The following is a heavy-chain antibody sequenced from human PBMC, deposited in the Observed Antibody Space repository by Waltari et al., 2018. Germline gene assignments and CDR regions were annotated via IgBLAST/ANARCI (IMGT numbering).Heavy chain of an antibody. Sequence: QMQLQESGPGLLKPSQTLSLTCTVSRGSISSGTYYWRWIRQAPGKGREWIGRSYLNGGTKYNPSLKSRVSISADPSKTQFSLTLTSLTAADTAVYYCARMTTVLYYFDFWGRGTLVTVSS. D-gene: IGHD4-17*01. CDR3: ARMTTVLYYFDF. CDR2: SYLNGGT. CDR1: RGSISSGTYY. V-gene: IGHV4-61*02. J-gene: IGHJ4*02.